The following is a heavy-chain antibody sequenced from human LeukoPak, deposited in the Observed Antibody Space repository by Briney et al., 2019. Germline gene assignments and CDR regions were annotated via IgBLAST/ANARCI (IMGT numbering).Heavy chain of an antibody. CDR1: GSSFTSYW. Sequence: GESLKISCKGSGSSFTSYWMGWVRQMPGKGLEWMGIIYPGDSDTRYSPSFQGQVTISADKSISTAYLQWSSLKASDTAMYYCARQDIAAAGPNWFDPWGQGTLVTVSS. V-gene: IGHV5-51*01. CDR3: ARQDIAAAGPNWFDP. CDR2: IYPGDSDT. J-gene: IGHJ5*02. D-gene: IGHD6-13*01.